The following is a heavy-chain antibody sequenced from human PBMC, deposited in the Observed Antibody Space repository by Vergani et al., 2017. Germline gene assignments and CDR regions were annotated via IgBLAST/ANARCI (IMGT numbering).Heavy chain of an antibody. CDR3: ARAGLPFYAFYMDG. Sequence: QVQLQESGPGLVKPSQTLSLTCTVSGDSIRSGVYYWGWIRQHPGQGLEWIGYIYHTGTTYYNPSLRGRITISVDTSKNQLSLKLTSVTAADTAVYFCARAGLPFYAFYMDGWGKGITVTVSS. CDR1: GDSIRSGVYY. J-gene: IGHJ6*03. D-gene: IGHD2/OR15-2a*01. V-gene: IGHV4-31*03. CDR2: IYHTGTT.